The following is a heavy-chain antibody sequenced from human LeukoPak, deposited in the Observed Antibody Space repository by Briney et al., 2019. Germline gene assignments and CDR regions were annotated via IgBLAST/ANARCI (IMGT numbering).Heavy chain of an antibody. V-gene: IGHV4-38-2*02. CDR3: ARVGYYYDSSGYLLLSILTGPPDTEGQFPHWYFDL. J-gene: IGHJ2*01. CDR1: GYSISSGYY. Sequence: SETLSLTCTVSGYSISSGYYWGWIRQPPGKGLEWIGSIYHSGSTYYNPSLKSRVTISVDTSKNQFSLKLSSVTAADTAVYYCARVGYYYDSSGYLLLSILTGPPDTEGQFPHWYFDLWGRGTLVTVSS. CDR2: IYHSGST. D-gene: IGHD3-22*01.